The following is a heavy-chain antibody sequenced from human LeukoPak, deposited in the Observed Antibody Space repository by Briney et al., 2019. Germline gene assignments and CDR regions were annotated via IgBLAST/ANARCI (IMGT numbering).Heavy chain of an antibody. Sequence: GGSLRLSCAASGFTFSSYSINWVRQAPGKGLEWVSSSSSSSSYIYYADSVKGRFTISRDNAKNSLYLQMNRLRAEDTAVYYCARDCGSGARRTYGMDVWGQGTTVTVSS. J-gene: IGHJ6*02. CDR2: SSSSSSYI. CDR3: ARDCGSGARRTYGMDV. D-gene: IGHD4/OR15-4a*01. CDR1: GFTFSSYS. V-gene: IGHV3-21*01.